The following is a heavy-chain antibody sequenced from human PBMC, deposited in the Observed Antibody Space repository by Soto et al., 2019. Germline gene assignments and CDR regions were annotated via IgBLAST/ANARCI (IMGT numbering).Heavy chain of an antibody. CDR2: ISYSGST. CDR1: GVSVSSGSFY. J-gene: IGHJ4*02. D-gene: IGHD4-17*01. V-gene: IGHV4-61*01. Sequence: QVQLQESGPGLVKPSETLSLTCTVSGVSVSSGSFYWTWIRQPPGKGLESIGFISYSGSTNYNPSVKTRDTHSLATSRSQIPLKVSSVTAADTAVYYCGRGATVTQPHYWGQGTRVTVSP. CDR3: GRGATVTQPHY.